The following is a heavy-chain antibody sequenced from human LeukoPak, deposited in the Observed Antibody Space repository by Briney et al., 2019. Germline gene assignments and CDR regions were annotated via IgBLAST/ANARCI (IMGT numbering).Heavy chain of an antibody. D-gene: IGHD4-23*01. Sequence: PGGSLRLSCATSGSSFSNYWMNWVRQAPGKGLEWVAIIKADGSEKHYVDSVRGRFTVSRDNAKNSLYLQMSSLRAEDTAVYYCARSNSGPEIWGQGTLVTVSS. CDR2: IKADGSEK. V-gene: IGHV3-7*01. CDR3: ARSNSGPEI. J-gene: IGHJ4*02. CDR1: GSSFSNYW.